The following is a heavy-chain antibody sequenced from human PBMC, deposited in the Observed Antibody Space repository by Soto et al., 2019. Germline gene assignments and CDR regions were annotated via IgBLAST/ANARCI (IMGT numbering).Heavy chain of an antibody. D-gene: IGHD1-1*01. CDR3: ARDDRTEIYQGRTNWFDP. V-gene: IGHV1-8*01. CDR2: MNPNSGNK. J-gene: IGHJ5*02. Sequence: ASVKVSCKASGYTFTSYDINLVRQATGQGLEYLGWMNPNSGNKAYVQKFQGRVTMTWDTSTSTAYMELRSLRSDDTAVYYCARDDRTEIYQGRTNWFDPWGQGTLVTVSS. CDR1: GYTFTSYD.